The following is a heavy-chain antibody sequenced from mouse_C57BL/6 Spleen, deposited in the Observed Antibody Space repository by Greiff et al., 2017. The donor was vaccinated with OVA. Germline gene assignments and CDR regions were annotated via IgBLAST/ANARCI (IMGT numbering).Heavy chain of an antibody. J-gene: IGHJ4*01. CDR1: GYTFTSYG. V-gene: IGHV1-81*01. CDR3: ARWDYDGPYAMDY. D-gene: IGHD2-3*01. CDR2: IYPRSGNT. Sequence: QVQLQQSGAELARPGASVKLSCKASGYTFTSYGISWVKQRTGQGLEWIGEIYPRSGNTYYNEKFKGKATLTADKSSSTAYMELRSLTSEDSAVYFCARWDYDGPYAMDYWGQGTSVTVSS.